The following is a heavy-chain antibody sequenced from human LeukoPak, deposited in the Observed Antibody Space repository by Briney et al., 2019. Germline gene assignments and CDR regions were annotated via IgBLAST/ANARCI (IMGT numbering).Heavy chain of an antibody. V-gene: IGHV4-59*08. D-gene: IGHD6-13*01. Sequence: SETLSLTCTVSGGSISSYYWSWIRQPPGKGLEWIGYIYYSGSTNYNPSLKSRVTISVDTSKNQFSLELSSVTAADTAVYYCARHSSSWGRGYDYWGQGTLVTVSS. J-gene: IGHJ4*02. CDR2: IYYSGST. CDR3: ARHSSSWGRGYDY. CDR1: GGSISSYY.